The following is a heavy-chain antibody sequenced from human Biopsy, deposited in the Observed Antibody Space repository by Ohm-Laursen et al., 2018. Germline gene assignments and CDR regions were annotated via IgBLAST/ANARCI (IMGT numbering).Heavy chain of an antibody. Sequence: SDTLSHTCAVSGDSVTKYYWSWIRQPPGKGLEWIGHIYYSVMTNYNPSLQSRVSISVDTSRNQVSLTLSSVTAADTAVYYCARDSGILNYGNFKYYHYYGMDVWGQGTKVTVSS. CDR2: IYYSVMT. V-gene: IGHV4-59*02. J-gene: IGHJ6*02. D-gene: IGHD4-11*01. CDR1: GDSVTKYY. CDR3: ARDSGILNYGNFKYYHYYGMDV.